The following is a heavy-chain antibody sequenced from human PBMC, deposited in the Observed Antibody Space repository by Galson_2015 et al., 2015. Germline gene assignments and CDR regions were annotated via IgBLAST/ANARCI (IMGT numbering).Heavy chain of an antibody. Sequence: SLRLSCAASGFTFSSYWMHWVRQAPGKGLVWVSSINSDGSSTSYADSVKGRFTISRDNAKNTLYLQMNSLRAEDTAVYYCASDCCVDELVFDSSVHGTMVPVFS. V-gene: IGHV3-74*01. CDR2: INSDGSST. D-gene: IGHD1-26*01. CDR1: GFTFSSYW. J-gene: IGHJ3*02. CDR3: ASDCCVDELVFDS.